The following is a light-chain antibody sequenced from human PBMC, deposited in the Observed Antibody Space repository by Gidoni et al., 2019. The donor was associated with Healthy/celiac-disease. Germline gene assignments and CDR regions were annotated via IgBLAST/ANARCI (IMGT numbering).Light chain of an antibody. Sequence: DIQMTQSPSTLSASVGDRVTITCRASQSISSWLAWYQQKPGKAPKVLIYKASSLESGAPSRFSGSGSGTEFTLTISSLQPDDFATYYCQQYNSYSPYTFGQGTKVEIK. CDR3: QQYNSYSPYT. V-gene: IGKV1-5*03. CDR2: KAS. CDR1: QSISSW. J-gene: IGKJ2*01.